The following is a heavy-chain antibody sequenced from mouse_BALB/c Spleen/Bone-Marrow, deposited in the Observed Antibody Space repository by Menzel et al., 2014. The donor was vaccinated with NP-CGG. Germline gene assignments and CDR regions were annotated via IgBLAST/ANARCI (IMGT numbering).Heavy chain of an antibody. D-gene: IGHD2-10*01. CDR1: DYTFTSYR. CDR2: IYPGNSDT. J-gene: IGHJ1*01. Sequence: EVQLVESGTVLARPGASVKMSCEASDYTFTSYRMHWLKQRPGQGLEWIGAIYPGNSDTSYNQKFKGKAGLTAVTSTSTAYMDLSSLTNEDSAVYYCTLAYFGQGDWFFDVWGAGTTVTVSS. CDR3: TLAYFGQGDWFFDV. V-gene: IGHV1-5*01.